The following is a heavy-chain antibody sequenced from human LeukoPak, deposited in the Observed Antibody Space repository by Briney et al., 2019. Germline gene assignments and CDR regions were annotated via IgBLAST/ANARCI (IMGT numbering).Heavy chain of an antibody. CDR1: GYIFTAFA. J-gene: IGHJ5*02. CDR2: INTNTVNP. V-gene: IGHV7-4-1*02. Sequence: ASVKVSCKASGYIFTAFAINWVRQAPGQGLEWMGWINTNTVNPTYAHGFTGRFVFSLDTSVSTAYLQISSLKADDTAVYYFAREGWFDPWGQGTLVTVSS. CDR3: AREGWFDP.